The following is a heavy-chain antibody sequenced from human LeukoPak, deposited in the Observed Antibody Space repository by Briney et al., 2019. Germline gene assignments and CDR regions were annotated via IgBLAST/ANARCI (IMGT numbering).Heavy chain of an antibody. V-gene: IGHV3-23*01. Sequence: PGGSLRLSCAASGFTFSSYGMSWVRQAPGKGLEWVSAISGSGGSTYYADSVKGRFTISRDNSKNMLYLQMNSLRAEDTAVYYCAKVVVVPAATTKTYYFDYWGQGTLVTVSS. CDR1: GFTFSSYG. CDR3: AKVVVVPAATTKTYYFDY. J-gene: IGHJ4*02. D-gene: IGHD2-2*01. CDR2: ISGSGGST.